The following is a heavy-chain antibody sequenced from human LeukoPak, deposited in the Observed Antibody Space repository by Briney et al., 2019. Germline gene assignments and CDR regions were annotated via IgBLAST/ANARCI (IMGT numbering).Heavy chain of an antibody. CDR3: ALHPSGSYSVSPRAWFDP. CDR2: ISYDGSNK. D-gene: IGHD3-10*01. CDR1: GFTFSSYG. Sequence: PGRSLRLSCAASGFTFSSYGMHWVRQAPGKGLEWVAVISYDGSNKYYADSVKGRFTISRDNSKNTLYLQMNSLRAEDTAVYYCALHPSGSYSVSPRAWFDPWGQGTLVTVSS. V-gene: IGHV3-30*03. J-gene: IGHJ5*02.